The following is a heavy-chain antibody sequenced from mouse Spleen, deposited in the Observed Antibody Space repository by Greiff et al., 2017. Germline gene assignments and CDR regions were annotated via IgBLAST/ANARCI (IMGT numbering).Heavy chain of an antibody. D-gene: IGHD1-1*01. CDR1: GYSFTDYN. CDR3: ASGYGSRYYFDY. Sequence: VQLKESGPELVKPGASVKISCKASGYSFTDYNMNWVKQSNGKSLEWIGVINPNYGTTSYNQKFKGKATLTVDQSSSTAYMQLNSLTSEDSAVYYCASGYGSRYYFDYWGQGTTLTVSS. CDR2: INPNYGTT. J-gene: IGHJ2*01. V-gene: IGHV1-39*01.